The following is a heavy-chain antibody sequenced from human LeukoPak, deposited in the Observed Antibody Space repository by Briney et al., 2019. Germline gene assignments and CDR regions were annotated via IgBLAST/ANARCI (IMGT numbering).Heavy chain of an antibody. J-gene: IGHJ6*02. D-gene: IGHD2-2*01. CDR2: ISYDGSNK. Sequence: GGSLRLYCAASGFTFSSYAMHWVRQAPGKGLEGVAVISYDGSNKYYADSGKGRFTISRDNSKNTLYLQMNSLRAEDTAVYYCARPFCSSTSCYLNDDSYYYYGMDVWGQGTTVTVSS. CDR1: GFTFSSYA. CDR3: ARPFCSSTSCYLNDDSYYYYGMDV. V-gene: IGHV3-30-3*01.